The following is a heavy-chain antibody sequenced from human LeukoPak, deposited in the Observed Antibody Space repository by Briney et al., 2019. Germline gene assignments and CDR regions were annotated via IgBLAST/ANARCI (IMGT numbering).Heavy chain of an antibody. Sequence: GGSLRLSCAASGFTFSSYWMHWVRQAPGKGLVWVSRINSDGSSTSYADSVKGRFTISRDNSKNTLYLQMNSLRAEDTAVYYCASPVTGPKLKYYYYYMDVWGKGTTVTVSS. D-gene: IGHD3-9*01. J-gene: IGHJ6*03. CDR3: ASPVTGPKLKYYYYYMDV. V-gene: IGHV3-74*01. CDR2: INSDGSST. CDR1: GFTFSSYW.